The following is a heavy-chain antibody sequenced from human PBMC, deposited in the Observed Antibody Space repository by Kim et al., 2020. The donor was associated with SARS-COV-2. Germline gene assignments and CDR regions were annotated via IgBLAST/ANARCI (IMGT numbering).Heavy chain of an antibody. CDR2: ISAYNGNT. Sequence: ASVKVSCKASGYTFTSYGISWVRQAPGQGLEWMGWISAYNGNTNYAQKLQGRVTMTTDTSTSTAYMELRSLRSDDTAVYYCARVTPYYYGSGSYYGGVGFDYWGQGTLVTVSS. V-gene: IGHV1-18*01. CDR3: ARVTPYYYGSGSYYGGVGFDY. D-gene: IGHD3-10*01. J-gene: IGHJ4*02. CDR1: GYTFTSYG.